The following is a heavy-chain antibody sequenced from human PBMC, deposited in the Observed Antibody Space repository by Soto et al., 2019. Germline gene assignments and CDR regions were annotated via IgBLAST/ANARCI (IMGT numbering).Heavy chain of an antibody. CDR3: ARKDKSGYFNWFDP. CDR1: GYIFTSYW. Sequence: RVESLKISCRTSGYIFTSYWISWWRQMPGKGLEWMGIIFPSDSDTRYSPSFQGQVTISADRSTSTVFLQWASLKASDTAVYFCARKDKSGYFNWFDPWGQGTLVTVSS. V-gene: IGHV5-51*01. D-gene: IGHD3-22*01. CDR2: IFPSDSDT. J-gene: IGHJ5*02.